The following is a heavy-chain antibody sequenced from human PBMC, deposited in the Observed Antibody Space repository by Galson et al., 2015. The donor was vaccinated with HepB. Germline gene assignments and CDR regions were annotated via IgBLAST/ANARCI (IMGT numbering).Heavy chain of an antibody. CDR3: AREREGNPEAEF. CDR2: IYGRGNT. D-gene: IGHD5-24*01. CDR1: GFTVNTR. V-gene: IGHV3-53*01. J-gene: IGHJ4*02. Sequence: SLRLSCAASGFTVNTRMSWFRQAPGKGLEWVSVIYGRGNTYYADSVKGRFTISRDNSKNTLYLQMNRLGAEDTAMYYCAREREGNPEAEFWGQGTLVTVSS.